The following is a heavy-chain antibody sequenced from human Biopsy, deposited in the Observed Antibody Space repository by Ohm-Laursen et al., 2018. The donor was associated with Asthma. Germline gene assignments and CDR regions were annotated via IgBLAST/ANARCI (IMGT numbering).Heavy chain of an antibody. CDR3: ARDVVWFREVGGMDV. CDR1: GFTLTTYA. Sequence: SLRLSCAASGFTLTTYAIHWVRQAPGKGLEWVAVISYDGSTKYSADSVKGRFIVSRDISKNILSLQMNSLRPEDAAVYYCARDVVWFREVGGMDVWGQGTTVTVSS. D-gene: IGHD3-10*01. V-gene: IGHV3-30*03. J-gene: IGHJ6*02. CDR2: ISYDGSTK.